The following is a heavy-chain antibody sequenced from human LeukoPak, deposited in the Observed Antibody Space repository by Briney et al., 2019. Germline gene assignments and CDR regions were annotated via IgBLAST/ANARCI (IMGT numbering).Heavy chain of an antibody. D-gene: IGHD3-10*01. CDR3: ARDGQNGSPYATDV. V-gene: IGHV3-33*01. Sequence: GGSLRLSCAASGFTFRSHGMHWVRQAPGKGLEWVAGIWYDGSNEDYADSVKGRFTISRDNSKNTLYLQMNSLRVEDTAVYYCARDGQNGSPYATDVWGPGTTVTVSS. CDR2: IWYDGSNE. J-gene: IGHJ6*02. CDR1: GFTFRSHG.